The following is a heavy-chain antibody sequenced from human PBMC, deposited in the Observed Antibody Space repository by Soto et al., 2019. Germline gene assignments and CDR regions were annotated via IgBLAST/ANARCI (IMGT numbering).Heavy chain of an antibody. CDR3: ARGHGGITVFGASGDFDD. CDR2: IYYSGST. Sequence: SETLSLTCTVSGGSISSYYWSWIRQPPGKGLEWIGYIYYSGSTNYNPSLKSRVTISVDTSKNQFSLKLSSVSAADTAVYYCARGHGGITVFGASGDFDDWGQGTLVTVCS. D-gene: IGHD3-3*01. CDR1: GGSISSYY. J-gene: IGHJ4*02. V-gene: IGHV4-59*08.